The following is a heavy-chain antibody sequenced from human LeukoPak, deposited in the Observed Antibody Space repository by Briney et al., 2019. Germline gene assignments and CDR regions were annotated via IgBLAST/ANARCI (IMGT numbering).Heavy chain of an antibody. CDR3: LKDLTGTWSFDH. Sequence: GSLRLSCSASGFTFSGHFMHWVRQAPGKGLEYVSSISVNGDKTLYAESVKGRFTISRDNSKNTLYLQLSSLRLEDTAIYYCLKDLTGTWSFDHWGHGTLLTVSS. D-gene: IGHD7-27*01. CDR2: ISVNGDKT. V-gene: IGHV3-64D*06. CDR1: GFTFSGHF. J-gene: IGHJ4*01.